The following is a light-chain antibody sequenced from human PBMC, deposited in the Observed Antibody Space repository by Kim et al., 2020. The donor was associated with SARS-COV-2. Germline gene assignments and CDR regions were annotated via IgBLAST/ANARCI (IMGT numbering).Light chain of an antibody. V-gene: IGLV3-9*01. CDR1: NIVRRN. CDR3: QVWVSSTWV. J-gene: IGLJ3*02. CDR2: RDY. Sequence: SYELTQPLSVSVALGQTASITCGGNNIVRRNVHWYQQRPGQAPVLVIYRDYNRPSGIPERFSGSNSGNTATLTISRAQDVDEADYYCQVWVSSTWVFGGG.